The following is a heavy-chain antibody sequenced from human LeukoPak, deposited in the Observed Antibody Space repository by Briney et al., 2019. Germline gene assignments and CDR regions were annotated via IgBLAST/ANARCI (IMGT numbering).Heavy chain of an antibody. Sequence: SVKVSCKASGGTFSSYAISWVRQAPGQGLEWMGGIIPIFGTANYAQKFQGRVTITADESTSTAYMELNSLRAEDTAVYYCARPYYDILTGYYMTQYYFDYWGQGTLVTVSS. CDR3: ARPYYDILTGYYMTQYYFDY. CDR2: IIPIFGTA. CDR1: GGTFSSYA. J-gene: IGHJ4*02. D-gene: IGHD3-9*01. V-gene: IGHV1-69*13.